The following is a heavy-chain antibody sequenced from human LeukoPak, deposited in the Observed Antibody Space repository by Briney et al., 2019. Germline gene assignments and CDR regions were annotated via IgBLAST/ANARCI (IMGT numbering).Heavy chain of an antibody. CDR2: IYYSGST. CDR1: GGSISSSSSY. CDR3: ARGGLLWFRNGNWFDP. V-gene: IGHV4-39*01. D-gene: IGHD3-10*01. Sequence: SETLSLTCTVSGGSISSSSSYWGWIRQPPGKGLEWIGNIYYSGSTYYNPSLKSRVTISVDTSKNQFSLKLSSVTAADTAMYYCARGGLLWFRNGNWFDPWGQGTLVTVSS. J-gene: IGHJ5*02.